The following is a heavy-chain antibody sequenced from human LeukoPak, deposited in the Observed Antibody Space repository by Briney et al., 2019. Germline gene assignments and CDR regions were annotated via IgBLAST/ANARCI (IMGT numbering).Heavy chain of an antibody. CDR2: IYYSGST. CDR3: ARVVVTAVGYNAFDI. Sequence: PSETLSLTCTVYGGSISSYYWSWIRQPPGEGLEWIGYIYYSGSTNYNPSLKSRVTISVDTSKNHFSLKLSSVTAADTAVYYCARVVVTAVGYNAFDIWGQGTMVSVSS. V-gene: IGHV4-59*01. CDR1: GGSISSYY. D-gene: IGHD2-21*02. J-gene: IGHJ3*02.